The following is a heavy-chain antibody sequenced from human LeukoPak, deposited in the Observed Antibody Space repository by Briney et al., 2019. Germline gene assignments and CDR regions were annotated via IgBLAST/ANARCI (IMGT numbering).Heavy chain of an antibody. CDR2: INSDGSST. CDR1: GFTFSSYW. Sequence: GGSLRLSCAASGFTFSSYWMHWVRQAPGKGLVWVSRINSDGSSTSYADSVKGRFTISRDNAKNTLYLQMNSLRAEDTAVYYCARENYYGSGSPWYFDLWGRGTLVTVSS. J-gene: IGHJ2*01. D-gene: IGHD3-10*01. V-gene: IGHV3-74*01. CDR3: ARENYYGSGSPWYFDL.